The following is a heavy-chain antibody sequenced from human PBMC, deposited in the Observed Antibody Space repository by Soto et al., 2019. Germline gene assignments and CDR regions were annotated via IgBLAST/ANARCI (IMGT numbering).Heavy chain of an antibody. J-gene: IGHJ5*02. CDR1: GFTFSSYA. V-gene: IGHV3-23*01. CDR3: ARGVEVVVIPEGDWFDP. Sequence: HPGGSLRLSCADSGFTFSSYAMSWVRQTPGKGLEWVSAISGSGGSTYYADSVKGRFTISRDNSKNTLYLQMNSLRAEDTAVYYCARGVEVVVIPEGDWFDPWGQGTLVTVSS. D-gene: IGHD3-22*01. CDR2: ISGSGGST.